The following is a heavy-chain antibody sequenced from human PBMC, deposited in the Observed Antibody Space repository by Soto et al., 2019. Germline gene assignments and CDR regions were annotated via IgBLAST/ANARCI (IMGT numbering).Heavy chain of an antibody. CDR3: AKDRPRRTSENFFDS. CDR1: GFTFSTYA. CDR2: VSASGLNT. D-gene: IGHD6-6*01. V-gene: IGHV3-23*01. J-gene: IGHJ4*02. Sequence: GGSLRLSCAASGFTFSTYAMAWVRQAPGKGLEWVSGVSASGLNTDYADPVKGRFYISRDNSKNTVSLHMNSLRAEDTALYYFAKDRPRRTSENFFDSGGQGPPVTVP.